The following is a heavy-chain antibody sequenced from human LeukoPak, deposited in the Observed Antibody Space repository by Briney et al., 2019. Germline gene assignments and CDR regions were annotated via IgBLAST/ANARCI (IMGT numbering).Heavy chain of an antibody. CDR3: ARGPNYVWGSYRYFDY. J-gene: IGHJ4*02. Sequence: PSQTLSLTCTVSGAPISSGDYYWSWIRQSPGKGLGWIGYIYYSGSTSYNPSLKSRVTISVDTSKNQFSLKLTSVTAADTAVYYCARGPNYVWGSYRYFDYWGQGTLVPISS. CDR1: GAPISSGDYY. D-gene: IGHD3-16*02. CDR2: IYYSGST. V-gene: IGHV4-30-4*01.